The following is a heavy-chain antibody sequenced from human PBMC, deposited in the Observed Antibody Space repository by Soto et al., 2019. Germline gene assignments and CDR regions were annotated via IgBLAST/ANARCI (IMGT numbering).Heavy chain of an antibody. Sequence: EVQLVESGGGLVPPGGSLRLSCAGSGFTFSNVEMTWVRQAPGKGLEWISYITRNSRTIYYADSVKGRFTNSRDNAENSLYLQMNSLRAEDTAVYYCAKEATNINNFDYWGQGTLVTVSS. D-gene: IGHD1-26*01. J-gene: IGHJ4*02. CDR2: ITRNSRTI. CDR1: GFTFSNVE. V-gene: IGHV3-48*03. CDR3: AKEATNINNFDY.